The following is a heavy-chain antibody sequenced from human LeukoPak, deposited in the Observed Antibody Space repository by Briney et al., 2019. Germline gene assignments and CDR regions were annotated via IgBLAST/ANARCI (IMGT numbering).Heavy chain of an antibody. CDR2: INPSTGDT. CDR3: ARRVASAYYMDV. CDR1: GYTFTIYG. J-gene: IGHJ6*03. D-gene: IGHD5-12*01. V-gene: IGHV1-18*01. Sequence: ASVKVSCKTSGYTFTIYGVTWVRQAPGQGLEWMGWINPSTGDTSFAQRFRDRVTMTTDTSTTTAYMEVRSLRSDDTAVYYCARRVASAYYMDVWGKGTTVTVSS.